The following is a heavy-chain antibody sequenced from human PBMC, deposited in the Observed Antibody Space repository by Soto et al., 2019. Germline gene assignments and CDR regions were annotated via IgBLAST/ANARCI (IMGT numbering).Heavy chain of an antibody. V-gene: IGHV3-74*01. CDR3: ARVGTGYYYKDV. CDR1: AFTFTNYW. CDR2: INGDGRII. J-gene: IGHJ6*03. Sequence: EVQPVESGGGLVQPGGSLRLSCAASAFTFTNYWMHWVRQAPGKGLVWVSRINGDGRIITYADSVKGRFTVSRDNAKNKLYLEMNSLRAEDTAVYYCARVGTGYYYKDVWGKGTTVTVSS.